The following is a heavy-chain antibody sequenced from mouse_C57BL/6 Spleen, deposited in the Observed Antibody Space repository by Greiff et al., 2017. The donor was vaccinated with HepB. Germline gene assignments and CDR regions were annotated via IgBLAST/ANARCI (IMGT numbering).Heavy chain of an antibody. CDR1: GFNIKDYY. D-gene: IGHD2-4*01. V-gene: IGHV14-1*01. J-gene: IGHJ3*01. CDR2: IDPEDGDT. CDR3: TTSDYLAGFAY. Sequence: VQLQQSGAELVRPGASVKLSCTASGFNIKDYYMHWVKQRPEQGLEWIGRIDPEDGDTEYAPKFQGKATMTADTYSNTAYLQLSSLTSEDTAVYYCTTSDYLAGFAYWGQGTLVTVSA.